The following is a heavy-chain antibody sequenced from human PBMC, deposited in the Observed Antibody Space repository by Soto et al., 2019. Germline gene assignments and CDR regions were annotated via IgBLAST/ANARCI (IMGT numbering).Heavy chain of an antibody. CDR1: GGSISSSSYY. V-gene: IGHV4-39*01. D-gene: IGHD3-22*01. J-gene: IGHJ5*02. Sequence: SETLSLTCTVSGGSISSSSYYWGWIRQPPGKGLEWIGSIYYSGSTYYNPSLKSRVTISVDTSKNQFSLKLSSVTAADTAVYYCARQHPPLADYYDSSGAMSWFDPWGQGTLVTVSS. CDR2: IYYSGST. CDR3: ARQHPPLADYYDSSGAMSWFDP.